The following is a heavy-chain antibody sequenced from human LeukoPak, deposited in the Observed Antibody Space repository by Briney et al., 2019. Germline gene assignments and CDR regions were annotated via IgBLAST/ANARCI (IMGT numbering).Heavy chain of an antibody. D-gene: IGHD3-10*01. Sequence: PGGTLRLSCAASGFTFSSNGMSWVRQAPGKGLEWVSGISGSGGSTYYADSVKGRFTISRDNSKNTLYLQMNSLRAEDTAVYYCAKSTGSYDYYYYYYMDVWGKGTTVTVSS. J-gene: IGHJ6*03. CDR2: ISGSGGST. CDR1: GFTFSSNG. CDR3: AKSTGSYDYYYYYYMDV. V-gene: IGHV3-23*01.